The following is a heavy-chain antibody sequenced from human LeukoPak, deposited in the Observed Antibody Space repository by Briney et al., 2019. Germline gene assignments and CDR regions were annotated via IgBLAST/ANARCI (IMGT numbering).Heavy chain of an antibody. J-gene: IGHJ6*02. CDR2: ISSSGSTI. V-gene: IGHV3-11*04. D-gene: IGHD4-23*01. Sequence: GGSLRLSCAASGFTLSDYYMSWIRQAPGKGLEWVSYISSSGSTIYYADSVKGRFTISRDNAKNSLYLQMNSLRAEDTAVYYCARDDYGGNSRSTYYYYYGMDVWGQGTTVTVSS. CDR1: GFTLSDYY. CDR3: ARDDYGGNSRSTYYYYYGMDV.